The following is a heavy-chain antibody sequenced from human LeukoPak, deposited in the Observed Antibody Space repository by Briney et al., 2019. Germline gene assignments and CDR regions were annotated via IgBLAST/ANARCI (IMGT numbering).Heavy chain of an antibody. Sequence: GASVKVSCKASGGTFSSYAISWVRQAPGQGLEWMGGIIPIFGTANYAQKFPGRVTITADKPTSTAYMELSSLRSEDTAVYYCARGVEAAAGTIYFDYWGQGTLVTVSS. CDR1: GGTFSSYA. CDR3: ARGVEAAAGTIYFDY. D-gene: IGHD6-13*01. CDR2: IIPIFGTA. J-gene: IGHJ4*02. V-gene: IGHV1-69*06.